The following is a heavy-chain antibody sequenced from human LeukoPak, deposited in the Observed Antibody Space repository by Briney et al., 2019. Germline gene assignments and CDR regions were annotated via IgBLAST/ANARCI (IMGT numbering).Heavy chain of an antibody. CDR2: IYSGGST. CDR1: GFTISSNY. J-gene: IGHJ4*02. Sequence: SGGSLRLSCAASGFTISSNYMSWVRQAPGKGLEWVSVIYSGGSTYYADSVKGRFTISRDNSKNTLYLQMNSLRAEDTAVYYCARRYGSGTSIDYWGQGTLATVSS. CDR3: ARRYGSGTSIDY. V-gene: IGHV3-53*01. D-gene: IGHD3-10*01.